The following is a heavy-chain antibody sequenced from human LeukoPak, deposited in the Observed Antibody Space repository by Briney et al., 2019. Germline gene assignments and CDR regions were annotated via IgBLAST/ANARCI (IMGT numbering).Heavy chain of an antibody. J-gene: IGHJ4*02. D-gene: IGHD3-3*01. CDR2: ITWDGGGT. V-gene: IGHV3-43*01. Sequence: PGGSLRLSCAASGFAFDEYSMHWVRQPPGKGLEWVSLITWDGGGTYYADSVKGRFTISRDNNKSSLYLQMHSLRTEDTAFYYCTKGYYTFWSGYDSWGRGTLVTVSS. CDR1: GFAFDEYS. CDR3: TKGYYTFWSGYDS.